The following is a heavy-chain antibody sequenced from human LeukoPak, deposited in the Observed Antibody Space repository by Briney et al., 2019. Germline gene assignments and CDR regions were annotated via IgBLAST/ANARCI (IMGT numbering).Heavy chain of an antibody. CDR2: ISGSGGST. V-gene: IGHV3-23*01. CDR1: GFTVSSNY. D-gene: IGHD2-2*01. Sequence: GGSLRLSCAASGFTVSSNYMSWVRQAPGKGLEWVSAISGSGGSTYYADSVKGRFTISRDNSKNTLYLQMNSLRAEDTAVYYCATFVGCSSTSCSYYFDYWGQGTLVTVSS. CDR3: ATFVGCSSTSCSYYFDY. J-gene: IGHJ4*02.